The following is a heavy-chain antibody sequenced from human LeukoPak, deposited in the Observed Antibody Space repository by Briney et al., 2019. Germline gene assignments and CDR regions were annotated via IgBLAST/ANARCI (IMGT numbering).Heavy chain of an antibody. CDR1: GFTFSSYW. D-gene: IGHD4-23*01. Sequence: PGGSLRLSCAASGFTFSSYWMHWVRQAPGKGLVWVSRIYTDGSTISYADSVKGRFTISRDNAKNTLYLQMISLRAEDTAVYYCARDGATTVVTQARPPAFDIWGQGTMVTVSS. CDR2: IYTDGSTI. CDR3: ARDGATTVVTQARPPAFDI. J-gene: IGHJ3*02. V-gene: IGHV3-74*01.